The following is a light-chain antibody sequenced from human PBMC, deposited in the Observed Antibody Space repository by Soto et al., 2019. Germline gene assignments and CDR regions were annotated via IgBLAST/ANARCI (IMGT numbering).Light chain of an antibody. CDR2: DAS. V-gene: IGKV1-5*01. J-gene: IGKJ4*01. CDR3: QQYDNYPLT. Sequence: DIQMTQSPSSLSASVGDRVTITCRASQSISSYLNWYQQKPGKAPKLLIFDASRLESGVPSRFSGSASGTEFTLTISSLQPDDFATYYCQQYDNYPLTFGGGTKV. CDR1: QSISSY.